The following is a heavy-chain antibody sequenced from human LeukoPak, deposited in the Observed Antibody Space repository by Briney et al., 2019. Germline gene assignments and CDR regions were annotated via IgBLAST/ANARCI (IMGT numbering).Heavy chain of an antibody. CDR1: GYTFTSYY. V-gene: IGHV1-46*01. J-gene: IGHJ3*02. Sequence: ASVKVSCKASGYTFTSYYMHWVRQAPGQGLEWMGIINPSGGSTSYAQKFQGRVTMTRDTSTSTVYMELSSLRSEDTAVYYCARWPHYYDSSDAFDIWGQGTMVTVSS. CDR2: INPSGGST. CDR3: ARWPHYYDSSDAFDI. D-gene: IGHD3-22*01.